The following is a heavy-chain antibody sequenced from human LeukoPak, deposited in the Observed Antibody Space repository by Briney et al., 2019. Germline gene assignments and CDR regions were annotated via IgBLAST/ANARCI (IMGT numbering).Heavy chain of an antibody. CDR1: GFTLSNYG. V-gene: IGHV3-48*01. CDR2: IRSSRSTI. J-gene: IGHJ4*02. CDR3: ARESPAFDY. Sequence: PGGSLRLSCAASGFTLSNYGMNWVRQAPGKGLEWISYIRSSRSTITYADSVRGRFTFSKDNAKNSLHLQMDSLRAEDTAVYYCARESPAFDYWGQGILVTVSS.